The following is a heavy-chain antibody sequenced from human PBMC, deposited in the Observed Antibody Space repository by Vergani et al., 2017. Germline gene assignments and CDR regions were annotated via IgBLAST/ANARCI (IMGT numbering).Heavy chain of an antibody. CDR1: GFSFNTYG. D-gene: IGHD4-17*01. Sequence: VHLAESGGGLVQPGGSLRLYCATSGFSFNTYGAHWVRQAPGKGLEWVAFIGYDGRIKYNVDSVKGRFTISRDTSKKTLSLQMRSLRADDTAVYYCAKDGRENSDYGYFDYWGQGTLVTVSS. CDR2: IGYDGRIK. J-gene: IGHJ4*02. V-gene: IGHV3-30*02. CDR3: AKDGRENSDYGYFDY.